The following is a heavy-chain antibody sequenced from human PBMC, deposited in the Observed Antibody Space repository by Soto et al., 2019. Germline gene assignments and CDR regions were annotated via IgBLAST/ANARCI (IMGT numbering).Heavy chain of an antibody. D-gene: IGHD4-4*01. CDR3: ARREGDLSKLDH. CDR2: IFPSYSDT. CDR1: GYXSPDYL. V-gene: IGHV5-51*01. J-gene: IGHJ5*02. Sequence: EXLKISCQCSGYXSPDYLVAWVRHMPGKGLEDMGFIFPSYSDTRYSPSFQGQVISSVYTSINTAYLQFTSMKASDSAIYYCARREGDLSKLDHWGHGTLGTVS.